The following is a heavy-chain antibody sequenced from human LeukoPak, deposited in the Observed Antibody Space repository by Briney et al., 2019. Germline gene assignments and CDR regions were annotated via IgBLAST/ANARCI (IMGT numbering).Heavy chain of an antibody. J-gene: IGHJ4*02. V-gene: IGHV3-74*01. CDR2: INSDGSST. CDR1: GFTFSSYW. Sequence: QPGGSLRLSCAASGFTFSSYWMHWVRQASGKGLVWVSGINSDGSSTSYADSVKGRFTISRDTAKNTLYLQMNRLRVEDTAVYYCATSRTFDYWGQGTLVTVSS. CDR3: ATSRTFDY.